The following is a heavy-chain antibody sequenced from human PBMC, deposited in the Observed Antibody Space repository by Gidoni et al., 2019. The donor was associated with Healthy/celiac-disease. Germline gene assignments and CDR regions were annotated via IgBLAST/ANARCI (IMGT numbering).Heavy chain of an antibody. D-gene: IGHD6-19*01. J-gene: IGHJ4*02. CDR1: GYTFTGYY. CDR3: ARDQTPIIAVAGLRFDY. V-gene: IGHV1-2*02. CDR2: INPNSGGT. Sequence: ADEEKPGASVKVSCKASGYTFTGYYMHWVRQAPGQGLGWMGWINPNSGGTNYAQKFQGRVTMTRDTSISTAYMELSRLRSDDTAVYYCARDQTPIIAVAGLRFDYWGQGTLVTVSS.